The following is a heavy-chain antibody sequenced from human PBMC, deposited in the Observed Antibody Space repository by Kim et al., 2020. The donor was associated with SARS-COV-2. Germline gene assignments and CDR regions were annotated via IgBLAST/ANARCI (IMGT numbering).Heavy chain of an antibody. CDR2: ISYDGSNK. V-gene: IGHV3-30*18. CDR1: GFTFSSYG. Sequence: GGSLRLSCAASGFTFSSYGMHWVRQAPGKGLEWVAVISYDGSNKYYADSVKGRFTISRDNSKNTLYLQMNSLRAEDTAVYYCAKDVGAFTYYYDSSGYYPLYYFDYWGQGTLVTVSS. D-gene: IGHD3-22*01. CDR3: AKDVGAFTYYYDSSGYYPLYYFDY. J-gene: IGHJ4*02.